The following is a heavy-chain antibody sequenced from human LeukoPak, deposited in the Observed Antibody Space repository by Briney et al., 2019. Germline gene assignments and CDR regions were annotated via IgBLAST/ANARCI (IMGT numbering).Heavy chain of an antibody. CDR3: ARDLAGSFDY. J-gene: IGHJ4*02. Sequence: GGSLRLSCAASGFTFSSYSMIWVRQAPGKGLEWVSSISSSSSYIYYADSVKGRFTISRDNAKNSLYLQMNSLRAEDTAVYYCARDLAGSFDYWGQGTLVTVSA. D-gene: IGHD1-26*01. CDR2: ISSSSSYI. V-gene: IGHV3-21*01. CDR1: GFTFSSYS.